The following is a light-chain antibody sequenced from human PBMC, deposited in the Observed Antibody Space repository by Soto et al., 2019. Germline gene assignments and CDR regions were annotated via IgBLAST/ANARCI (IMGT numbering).Light chain of an antibody. J-gene: IGLJ3*02. CDR1: SSNIGAGYG. CDR3: QSYDSSLSGWV. V-gene: IGLV1-40*01. Sequence: QAVVTQPPSVSGSPGQRVTISCTGTSSNIGAGYGVHWYQQLPGTAPKLLIYVNSNRPSGVPDRFSGSKSGTSASLAITGLQAEDEADYYCQSYDSSLSGWVFGGGTKLTVL. CDR2: VNS.